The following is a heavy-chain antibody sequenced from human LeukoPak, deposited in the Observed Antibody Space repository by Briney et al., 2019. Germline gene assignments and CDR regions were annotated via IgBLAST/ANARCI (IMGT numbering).Heavy chain of an antibody. CDR2: IRYDGSNK. Sequence: GRSLRLSCAASGFTFSSYGMHWVRQAPGKGLEWVAFIRYDGSNKYYADSVKGRFTISRDNSKNTLYLQMSSLRAEDTAVYYCAKDTPDSSAYYLENWGQGTLVTVSS. J-gene: IGHJ4*02. V-gene: IGHV3-30*02. CDR1: GFTFSSYG. CDR3: AKDTPDSSAYYLEN. D-gene: IGHD3-22*01.